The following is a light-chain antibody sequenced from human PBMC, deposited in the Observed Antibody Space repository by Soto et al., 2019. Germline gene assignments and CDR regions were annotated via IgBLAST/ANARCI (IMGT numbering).Light chain of an antibody. CDR2: DAS. J-gene: IGKJ1*01. V-gene: IGKV3-15*01. CDR3: QQNKDWPGT. Sequence: EILMTQSPATLSVSPGERVTFSCRASQSVSYYLAWYQQKPGHAPRLLIYDASTRATGIPVRFSGSGSGTEFTLTISSVQSEDFGVYYCQQNKDWPGTFGQGTKVEIK. CDR1: QSVSYY.